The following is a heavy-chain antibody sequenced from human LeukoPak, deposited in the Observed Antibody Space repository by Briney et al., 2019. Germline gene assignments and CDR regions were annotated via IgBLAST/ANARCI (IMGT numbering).Heavy chain of an antibody. CDR1: GGFINSGSYY. CDR3: ARDNRYDSGSYSSYYNMDV. D-gene: IGHD3-10*01. Sequence: SETLSLTCTVCGGFINSGSYYGRWIRQPGGGGLGWIELIYTSGSTNYNPSLKSRVTISGDTSKNQFSLKLSSVTAADTAVYYCARDNRYDSGSYSSYYNMDVWGQGTTVTVSS. J-gene: IGHJ6*01. CDR2: IYTSGST. V-gene: IGHV4-61*02.